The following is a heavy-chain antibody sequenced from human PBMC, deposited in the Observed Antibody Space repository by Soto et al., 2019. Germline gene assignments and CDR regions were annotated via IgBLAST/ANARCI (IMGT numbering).Heavy chain of an antibody. Sequence: EVQLVETGGGLIQPGGSLRLSCAASGFTVSNNYMSWVRQAPGKGLEWVSLIYSGGSTFYADSVKGRFTISRDNSKNTLFLQMNSVRAEDTAVYFCATYTSLDYWGQGTLVTVSS. J-gene: IGHJ4*02. CDR1: GFTVSNNY. D-gene: IGHD2-2*02. CDR2: IYSGGST. CDR3: ATYTSLDY. V-gene: IGHV3-53*02.